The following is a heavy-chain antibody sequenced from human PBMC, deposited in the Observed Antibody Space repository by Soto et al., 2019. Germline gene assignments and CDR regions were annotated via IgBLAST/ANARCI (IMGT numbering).Heavy chain of an antibody. J-gene: IGHJ4*01. CDR1: GFTFNNAW. CDR3: TTDSYISNVTVRFVH. D-gene: IGHD2-2*02. CDR2: IKSKTDGGTT. V-gene: IGHV3-15*07. Sequence: GGSLRLSCVGSGFTFNNAWINWVRQAPGKGLEWVGRIKSKTDGGTTDFAATVKGRFAISRDDSKNMVYLQMNSLKTEDTAVYYCTTDSYISNVTVRFVHWGHGTLVTVPS.